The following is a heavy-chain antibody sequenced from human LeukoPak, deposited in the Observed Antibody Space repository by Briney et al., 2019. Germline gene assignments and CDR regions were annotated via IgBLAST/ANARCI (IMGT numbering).Heavy chain of an antibody. V-gene: IGHV1-2*06. Sequence: ASVNVSCKASGYTFTVYYMRWVRQAPGQGLEWMGRINPNRGGTNYAQKFQGRVIMTRDKSFSTAYMEMSRLRSDDKAVYYCARGPSSGYYSNWFDRWGQGTLVTVSS. CDR1: GYTFTVYY. CDR2: INPNRGGT. J-gene: IGHJ5*02. CDR3: ARGPSSGYYSNWFDR. D-gene: IGHD3-22*01.